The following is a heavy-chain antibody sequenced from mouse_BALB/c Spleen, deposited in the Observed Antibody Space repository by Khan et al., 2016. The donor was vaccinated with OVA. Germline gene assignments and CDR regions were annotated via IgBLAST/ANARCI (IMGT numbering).Heavy chain of an antibody. D-gene: IGHD3-1*01. Sequence: VQLQESGAELMKPGASVKISCKASGYTFSTYWIEWVKQRPGPGLEWIGEILPRSGTTNYNEKFKGKATFTADTSSNTAYMQLSSLTSEDSAVYYCASTARAYYYCMDYWGQGTSVTVSS. J-gene: IGHJ4*01. CDR1: GYTFSTYW. CDR2: ILPRSGTT. CDR3: ASTARAYYYCMDY. V-gene: IGHV1-9*01.